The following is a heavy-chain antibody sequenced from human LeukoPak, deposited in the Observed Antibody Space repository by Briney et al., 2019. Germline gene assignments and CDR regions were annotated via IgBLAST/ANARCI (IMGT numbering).Heavy chain of an antibody. CDR3: ARVGVTAATADY. CDR2: INPRGAST. Sequence: ASVKVSCKASGYSFTSYFMHWMRQAPGQGPEWMGIINPRGASTEYSHKFQGRLTMTSDTSTSTVYMELNSLRSEDTAVYFCARVGVTAATADYWGQGTLVTVSS. J-gene: IGHJ4*02. V-gene: IGHV1-46*01. CDR1: GYSFTSYF. D-gene: IGHD6-25*01.